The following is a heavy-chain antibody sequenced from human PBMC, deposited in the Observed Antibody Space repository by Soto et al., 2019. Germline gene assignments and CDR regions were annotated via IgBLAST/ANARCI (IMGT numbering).Heavy chain of an antibody. CDR1: GGSISSGDYY. Sequence: QVQLQESGPGLVKPSQTLSLTCTVSGGSISSGDYYWSWIRQPPGKVMEWIGYIYYSGSTYYNPSLKSRVTISVDTSKNQFSLKLSSVTAADTAVYYCARYSSYDLYAFDIWGQGTMVTVSS. CDR3: ARYSSYDLYAFDI. J-gene: IGHJ3*02. CDR2: IYYSGST. V-gene: IGHV4-30-4*01. D-gene: IGHD5-18*01.